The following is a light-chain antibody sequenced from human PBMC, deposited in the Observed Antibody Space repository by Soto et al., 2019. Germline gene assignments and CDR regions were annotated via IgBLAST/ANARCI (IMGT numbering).Light chain of an antibody. CDR3: QQYGTSEII. CDR2: GAS. J-gene: IGKJ5*01. Sequence: PGERATLSCWASETVATNLAWYQQKPGQAPRLLISGASTRAAGISDRFRGSGSGTEFTLTISSLETEDFAVFYCQQYGTSEIIFGQGTRLEIK. CDR1: ETVATN. V-gene: IGKV3-15*01.